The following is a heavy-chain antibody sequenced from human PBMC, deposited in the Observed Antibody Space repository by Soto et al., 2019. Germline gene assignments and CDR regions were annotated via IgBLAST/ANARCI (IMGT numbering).Heavy chain of an antibody. CDR1: GYTFTSYD. CDR3: ARGSYYDSIDDY. J-gene: IGHJ4*02. V-gene: IGHV1-8*01. CDR2: MNPNSGNT. D-gene: IGHD3-22*01. Sequence: ASVNVSCKASGYTFTSYDINWVRQATGQGLEWMGWMNPNSGNTGYAQKFQGRVTMTRNTSISTAYMELSSLRSEDTAVYYCARGSYYDSIDDYCGQGSMVILSA.